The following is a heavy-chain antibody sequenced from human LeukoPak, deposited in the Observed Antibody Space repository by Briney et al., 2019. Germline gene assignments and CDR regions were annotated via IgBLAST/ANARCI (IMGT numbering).Heavy chain of an antibody. V-gene: IGHV4-39*07. CDR3: ARDFWQWLVQYFDY. J-gene: IGHJ4*02. D-gene: IGHD6-19*01. CDR1: GGSISSSSYY. Sequence: PSETLSLTCTVSGGSISSSSYYWGWIRQPPGKGLEWIGSIYYSGSTYYNPSLKSRVTISVDTSKNQFSLKLSSVTAADTAVYYCARDFWQWLVQYFDYWGQGTLVTVSS. CDR2: IYYSGST.